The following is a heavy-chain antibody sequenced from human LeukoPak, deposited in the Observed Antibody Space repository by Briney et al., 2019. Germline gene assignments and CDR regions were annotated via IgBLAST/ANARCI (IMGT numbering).Heavy chain of an antibody. V-gene: IGHV3-64D*06. Sequence: QPGGSLRLSCAASGFTFSSYGMHWVRQAPGKGLEYVSAISSNGDNTYYADSVKGRFTISRDNSKNTLYLQMSSLRADDTAVYYCVRGTGYWGQGTLVTVSS. CDR3: VRGTGY. CDR2: ISSNGDNT. CDR1: GFTFSSYG. J-gene: IGHJ4*02.